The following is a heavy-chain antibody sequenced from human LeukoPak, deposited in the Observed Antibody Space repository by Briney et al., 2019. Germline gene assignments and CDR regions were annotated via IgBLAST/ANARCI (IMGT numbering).Heavy chain of an antibody. V-gene: IGHV4-59*01. CDR3: AREFYTALRC. CDR1: GGSISSYY. J-gene: IGHJ4*02. Sequence: SETLSLTCSVSGGSISSYYWSWLRQPPGKGLEWIGYISYSGSTNYNPSLKSRVTISVDTSKNQFSLKLSSVTAADTAVYYCAREFYTALRCWGQGTLVTVSS. CDR2: ISYSGST. D-gene: IGHD2-2*02.